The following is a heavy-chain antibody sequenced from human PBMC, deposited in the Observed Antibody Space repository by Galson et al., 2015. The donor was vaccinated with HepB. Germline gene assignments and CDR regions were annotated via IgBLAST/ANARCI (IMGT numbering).Heavy chain of an antibody. D-gene: IGHD6-19*01. CDR1: GFTFSSYS. J-gene: IGHJ5*02. CDR2: ISSSSSTI. V-gene: IGHV3-48*01. Sequence: SLRLSCAASGFTFSSYSMNWVRQAPGKGLEWVSYISSSSSTIYYADSVKGRFTISRDNAKNSLYLQMNSLRAEDTAVYYCARDRGSGWYGSGVWFDPWGQGTLVTVSS. CDR3: ARDRGSGWYGSGVWFDP.